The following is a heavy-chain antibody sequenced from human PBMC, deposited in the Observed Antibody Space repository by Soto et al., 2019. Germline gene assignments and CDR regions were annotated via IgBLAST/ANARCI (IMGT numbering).Heavy chain of an antibody. V-gene: IGHV4-34*01. J-gene: IGHJ6*02. Sequence: QVQLRQWGAGLLKPSETLVLTCAVSGGSFTDYYWGWISQSPGEGLDWFGDINQSASSPYNPSLSSRVTILVAPSKKQCSLRLTSVTAADTAMYYCARGEYDSSGSYSWATLGFDGWGQGTTVTVSS. D-gene: IGHD1-26*01. CDR2: INQSASS. CDR1: GGSFTDYY. CDR3: ARGEYDSSGSYSWATLGFDG.